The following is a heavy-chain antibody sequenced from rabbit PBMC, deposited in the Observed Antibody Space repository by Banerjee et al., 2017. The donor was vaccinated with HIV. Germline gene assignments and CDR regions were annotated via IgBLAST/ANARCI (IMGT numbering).Heavy chain of an antibody. D-gene: IGHD8-1*01. J-gene: IGHJ6*01. CDR1: GIDFSSYYY. Sequence: QEQLVESGGGLVQPEGSLTLTCTASGIDFSSYYYMCWVRQAPGKGLEWIACIVTGSDSTYYASWVNGRFTITRSTSLNTVTLQMTSLTAADTATYFCARVNSGGIYWGLDLWGPGTLVTVS. CDR3: ARVNSGGIYWGLDL. CDR2: IVTGSDST. V-gene: IGHV1S43*01.